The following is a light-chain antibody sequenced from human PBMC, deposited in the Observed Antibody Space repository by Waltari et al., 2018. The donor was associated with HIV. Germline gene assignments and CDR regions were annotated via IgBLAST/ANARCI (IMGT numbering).Light chain of an antibody. CDR3: AAWDDSLNAVL. CDR2: SDN. J-gene: IGLJ2*01. Sequence: QSVLTQPPSISGAPGQRVTISCSGSSSNIGSNTVNWYRQIPGTAPKVLIHSDNQRPSGVPDRFPGSKSGTSASLAISGLQSEDEADYYCAAWDDSLNAVLFGGGTELTVL. V-gene: IGLV1-44*01. CDR1: SSNIGSNT.